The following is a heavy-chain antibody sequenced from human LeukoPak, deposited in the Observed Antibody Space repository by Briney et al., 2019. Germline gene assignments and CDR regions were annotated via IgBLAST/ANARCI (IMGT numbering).Heavy chain of an antibody. CDR2: IIPIFGTA. Sequence: GASVKVSCKASGGTFSSYAISWVRQAPGQGLEWMGGIIPIFGTANYAQKFQGRVTMTRNTSISTAYMELSSLRSEDTAVYYCARGHTAMVPFDPWGQGTLVTVSS. J-gene: IGHJ5*02. D-gene: IGHD5-18*01. CDR1: GGTFSSYA. V-gene: IGHV1-69*05. CDR3: ARGHTAMVPFDP.